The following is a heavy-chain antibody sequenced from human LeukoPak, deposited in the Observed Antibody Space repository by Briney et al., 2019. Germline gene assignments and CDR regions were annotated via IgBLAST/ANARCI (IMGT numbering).Heavy chain of an antibody. CDR1: GFTFDDYA. V-gene: IGHV3-9*01. CDR2: ISWNSGSI. D-gene: IGHD3-22*01. Sequence: GRSLRLSCAASGFTFDDYAMHWVRHAPGKGLEWVSGISWNSGSIGYADSVKGRFTISRDNAKNSLYPQMNSLRAEDTALYYCAKGDDSSGYYYYFDYWGQGTLVTVSS. CDR3: AKGDDSSGYYYYFDY. J-gene: IGHJ4*02.